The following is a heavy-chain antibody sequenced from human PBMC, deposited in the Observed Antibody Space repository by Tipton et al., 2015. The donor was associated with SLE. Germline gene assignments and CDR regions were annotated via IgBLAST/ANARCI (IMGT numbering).Heavy chain of an antibody. CDR2: IYHSGLT. V-gene: IGHV4-38-2*01. D-gene: IGHD4/OR15-4a*01. J-gene: IGHJ6*03. CDR3: ARQSVHGASYFYYMDV. Sequence: TLSLTCAVSGFYVSDGFYWGWIRQPPGKGLEWIASIYHSGLTYSNPSLKSRIAFSVDTSKNQFSLRLSSVTAADTAVYYCARQSVHGASYFYYMDVWGQGTLVTVSS. CDR1: GFYVSDGFY.